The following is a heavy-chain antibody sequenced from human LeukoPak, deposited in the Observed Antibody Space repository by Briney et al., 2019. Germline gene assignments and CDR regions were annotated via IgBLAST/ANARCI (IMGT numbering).Heavy chain of an antibody. V-gene: IGHV6-1*01. Sequence: SQTLSLTCAISGDSVSSKSAAWNWFRQSPSRGLEWLGRTYYRSKWHYDYAVSVRSRITINPDTSKNQFSLQLNSVTPEDTAVYYCANIAVTGYDALDIWGQGTMVTVSS. J-gene: IGHJ3*02. CDR2: TYYRSKWHY. D-gene: IGHD6-19*01. CDR1: GDSVSSKSAA. CDR3: ANIAVTGYDALDI.